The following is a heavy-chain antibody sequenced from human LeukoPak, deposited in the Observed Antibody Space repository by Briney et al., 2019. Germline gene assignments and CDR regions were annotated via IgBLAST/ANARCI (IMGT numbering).Heavy chain of an antibody. CDR1: GGSISTYY. J-gene: IGHJ4*02. D-gene: IGHD6-19*01. V-gene: IGHV4-59*08. Sequence: SETLSLTCFVSGGSISTYYWTWIRQPPGEGLGWIGFVYYNGITKYNPSLQSRVSISVDTSNNQFSLKLNSVTAADTAVYYCARRLAVTGKYYFDYWGQGALVTVSS. CDR2: VYYNGIT. CDR3: ARRLAVTGKYYFDY.